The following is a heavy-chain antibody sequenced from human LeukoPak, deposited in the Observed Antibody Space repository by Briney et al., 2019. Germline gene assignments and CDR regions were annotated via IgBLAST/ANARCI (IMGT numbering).Heavy chain of an antibody. CDR1: GYKFTKFY. D-gene: IGHD6-13*01. CDR3: ARNVRSYSSSKDDY. J-gene: IGHJ4*02. Sequence: ASVKVSCKATGYKFTKFYMHWVRQAPGQGLEWMGIINPRDISASYAQKFQGRVTMTRDMSTNTVYMELRSLRSDDTAVYYCARNVRSYSSSKDDYWGQGTLVTVSS. CDR2: INPRDISA. V-gene: IGHV1-46*01.